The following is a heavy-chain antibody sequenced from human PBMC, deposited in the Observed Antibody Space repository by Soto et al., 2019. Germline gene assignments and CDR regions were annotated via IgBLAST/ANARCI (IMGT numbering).Heavy chain of an antibody. Sequence: QVQLVESGGGVVQPGRSLRLSCAASGFTFSSYAMHWVRQAPGKGLEWVAVIYSSGFTDYADSVKGRFTISRDNSKNTLYLQMNSLRAEDTAVYYCARGPLNYDPFDYWGQGTLVTVSS. J-gene: IGHJ4*02. V-gene: IGHV3-30*14. CDR3: ARGPLNYDPFDY. CDR1: GFTFSSYA. CDR2: IYSSGFT. D-gene: IGHD3-3*01.